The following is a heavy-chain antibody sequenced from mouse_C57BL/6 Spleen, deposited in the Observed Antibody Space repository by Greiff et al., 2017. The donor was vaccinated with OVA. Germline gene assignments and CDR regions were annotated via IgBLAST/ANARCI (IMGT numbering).Heavy chain of an antibody. Sequence: VKLQESGPGLVQPSQSLSITCTVSGFSLTSYGVHWVRQSPGKGLEWLGVIWSGGSTDYNAAFISRLSISKDNSKSQVFFKMNSLQADDTAIYYCARDFRDEGFAYWGQGTLVTVSA. J-gene: IGHJ3*01. CDR3: ARDFRDEGFAY. D-gene: IGHD3-3*01. V-gene: IGHV2-2*01. CDR2: IWSGGST. CDR1: GFSLTSYG.